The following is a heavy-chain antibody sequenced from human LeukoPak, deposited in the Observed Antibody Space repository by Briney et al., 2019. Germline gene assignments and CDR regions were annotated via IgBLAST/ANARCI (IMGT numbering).Heavy chain of an antibody. CDR2: ISGSGGST. D-gene: IGHD3-22*01. Sequence: GGSLRLSCADSGFTFSSYAMSWVRQAPGKGLEWVSAISGSGGSTYYADSVKGRFTISRDNSKNTLYLQMNSLRAEDTAVYYCAKDQGGYYYPDAFDIWGQGTMVTVSS. J-gene: IGHJ3*02. V-gene: IGHV3-23*01. CDR3: AKDQGGYYYPDAFDI. CDR1: GFTFSSYA.